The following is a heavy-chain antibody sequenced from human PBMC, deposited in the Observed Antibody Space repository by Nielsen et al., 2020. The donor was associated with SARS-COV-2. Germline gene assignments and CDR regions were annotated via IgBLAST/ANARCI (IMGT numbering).Heavy chain of an antibody. Sequence: GESLKISWQASGSNFTDNWIGWVRQMPGKGLEWMGIIYPGDSDTRYSPSFQGQVTMSVDTYTDTAYLEWRSLNASDTATHYCARYDDWFDPWGQGTLVTVTS. CDR3: ARYDDWFDP. V-gene: IGHV5-51*01. CDR1: GSNFTDNW. J-gene: IGHJ5*02. CDR2: IYPGDSDT. D-gene: IGHD1-1*01.